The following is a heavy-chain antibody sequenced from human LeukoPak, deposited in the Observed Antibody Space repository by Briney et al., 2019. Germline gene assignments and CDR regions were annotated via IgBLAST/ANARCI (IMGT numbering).Heavy chain of an antibody. V-gene: IGHV4-30-4*01. CDR2: IYYSGST. CDR1: GAYFSRGDYY. D-gene: IGHD2-15*01. CDR3: ARGYCSGGTCYDAFDI. J-gene: IGHJ3*02. Sequence: SETLSLTCTVSGAYFSRGDYYWGWIRQPPGKGLEWIVHIYYSGSTYYNPSLRSRVIVSIDTSERQFSLKLSSVTAADTAVYYCARGYCSGGTCYDAFDIWGQGTMATVSS.